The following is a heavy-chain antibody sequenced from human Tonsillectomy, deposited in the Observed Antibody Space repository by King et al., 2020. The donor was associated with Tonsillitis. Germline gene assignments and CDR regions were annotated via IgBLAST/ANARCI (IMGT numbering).Heavy chain of an antibody. CDR2: IDYSGTT. CDR1: GGSITSYY. V-gene: IGHV4-59*01. D-gene: IGHD1-1*01. J-gene: IGHJ4*02. Sequence: VQLQESGPGLVKPSETLSLTCTVSGGSITSYYWSWIRQPPGKRLEWIGYIDYSGTTNYNPSLKSRVTISVDTSNNQFSLRLSSVTAADTAVYYCARVNNWNPHYYFDYWGQGTLVTVSS. CDR3: ARVNNWNPHYYFDY.